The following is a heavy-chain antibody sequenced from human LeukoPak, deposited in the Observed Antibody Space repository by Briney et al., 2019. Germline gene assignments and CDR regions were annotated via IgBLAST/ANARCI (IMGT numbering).Heavy chain of an antibody. CDR1: GYTFTSYG. CDR2: TSAYNGNT. J-gene: IGHJ4*02. CDR3: ARDGGQWLENLRFDY. V-gene: IGHV1-18*01. D-gene: IGHD6-19*01. Sequence: ASVKVSCMASGYTFTSYGISWVRQAPGQGLEWMGWTSAYNGNTNYAQKLQGRVTMTTDTSTSTAYMELRSLRSDDTAVYYCARDGGQWLENLRFDYWGQGTLVTVSS.